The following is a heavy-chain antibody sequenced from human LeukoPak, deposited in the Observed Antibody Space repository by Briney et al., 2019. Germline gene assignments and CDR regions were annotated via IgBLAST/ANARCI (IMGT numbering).Heavy chain of an antibody. CDR1: GFTFSNSA. CDR3: AKCNGGSSYSAQDY. CDR2: ISGSGGST. V-gene: IGHV3-23*01. D-gene: IGHD2-15*01. J-gene: IGHJ4*02. Sequence: GGSLRLSCAASGFTFSNSAMNWVSQAPGNGLEWVSCISGSGGSTYYADSVKGRFTISRGNSKNTLYLQMDSLRAEDTAVYYCAKCNGGSSYSAQDYWGQGTLVTVSS.